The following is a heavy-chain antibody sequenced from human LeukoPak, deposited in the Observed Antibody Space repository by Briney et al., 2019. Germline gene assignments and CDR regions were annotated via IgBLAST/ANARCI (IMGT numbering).Heavy chain of an antibody. V-gene: IGHV3-74*01. CDR1: GFTFSGFW. D-gene: IGHD3-3*01. CDR3: ARDCTILEWVSTFDS. CDR2: VNSDGSST. J-gene: IGHJ4*02. Sequence: PGGSLRLSCAASGFTFSGFWMHWVRQVPGKGLVWVSRVNSDGSSTNYADSVKGRFTISRDNAKNTLYLQMNSLRAEDTAVYYCARDCTILEWVSTFDSWGQGTLVTVSS.